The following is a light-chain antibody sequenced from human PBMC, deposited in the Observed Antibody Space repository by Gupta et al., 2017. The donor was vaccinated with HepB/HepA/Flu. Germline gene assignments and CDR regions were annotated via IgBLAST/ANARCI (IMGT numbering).Light chain of an antibody. V-gene: IGKV2-30*01. Sequence: DVVMTHLHRSLPVTLGKPASISCSSSQSLVDRDGNTYLNWFQQRPGQSPRRLIYKVSNRDSGVPDRFSGSGSGSDFTLKISSVEAEDVGVYYCRQGKHWPFAFGRGTKLEIK. CDR3: RQGKHWPFA. CDR2: KVS. CDR1: QSLVDRDGNTY. J-gene: IGKJ1*01.